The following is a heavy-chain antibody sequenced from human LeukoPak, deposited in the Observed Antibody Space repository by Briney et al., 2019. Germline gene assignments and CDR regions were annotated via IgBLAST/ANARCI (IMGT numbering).Heavy chain of an antibody. J-gene: IGHJ4*02. CDR1: GGSINSYY. Sequence: SETLSLTCTVSGGSINSYYWSWIRQPPGKGLEWIGYIYYIGSTNYNPSLKSRVTISVDTSKNQFSLKLSSVTAADTAVYYCARETYCAADCYSGFDFWGQGTLVTVSS. V-gene: IGHV4-59*01. CDR3: ARETYCAADCYSGFDF. D-gene: IGHD2-21*02. CDR2: IYYIGST.